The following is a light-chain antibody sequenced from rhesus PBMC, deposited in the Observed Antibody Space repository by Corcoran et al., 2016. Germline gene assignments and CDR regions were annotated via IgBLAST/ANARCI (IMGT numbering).Light chain of an antibody. CDR1: QGISSF. Sequence: DIQLTQSPSSLSASVGDRVTITCRASQGISSFLAWYQQKSGKDPKLLIYDASNLQSGVPSRFSGSGSGTEFTLTISSLQPEDVATYYCQQRNSYPRTFGQGTKVEIK. CDR3: QQRNSYPRT. CDR2: DAS. J-gene: IGKJ1*01. V-gene: IGKV1-38*01.